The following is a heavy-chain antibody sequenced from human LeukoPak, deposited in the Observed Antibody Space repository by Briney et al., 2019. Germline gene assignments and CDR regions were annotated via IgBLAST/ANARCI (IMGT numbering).Heavy chain of an antibody. J-gene: IGHJ4*02. V-gene: IGHV3-30*04. D-gene: IGHD6-13*01. Sequence: GGSLRLSCAASGFTFSSYSIHWVRQAPGKGLEWVAVVLYDGSRKYYGDSSQGRVTISRDNSKNTLYLQMNSLRAEDTAVYYCARESSSWYYFDYWGQGTLVTVSS. CDR1: GFTFSSYS. CDR2: VLYDGSRK. CDR3: ARESSSWYYFDY.